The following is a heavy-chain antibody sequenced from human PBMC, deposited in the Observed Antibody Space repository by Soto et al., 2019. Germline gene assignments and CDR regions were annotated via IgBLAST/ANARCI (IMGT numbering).Heavy chain of an antibody. CDR1: GYSFTIYW. J-gene: IGHJ5*02. D-gene: IGHD5-18*01. CDR2: IYPGDSDT. CDR3: ARQEYSYGYSWFDP. Sequence: GESLKISCKGSGYSFTIYWIGWVRQMPGKGLEWMGIIYPGDSDTRYSPSFQGQVTISADKSISTAYLQWSGLKASDTAMYYCARQEYSYGYSWFDPWGQGTLVTVSS. V-gene: IGHV5-51*01.